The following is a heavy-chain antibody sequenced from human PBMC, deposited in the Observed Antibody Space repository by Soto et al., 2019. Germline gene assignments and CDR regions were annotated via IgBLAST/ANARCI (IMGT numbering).Heavy chain of an antibody. CDR3: VKGEYYYDSSGYYPFDY. CDR1: GFTFSIYA. CDR2: ISTNGGST. D-gene: IGHD3-22*01. J-gene: IGHJ4*02. Sequence: GGSLRLSCSASGFTFSIYAMHWVRQAPGKGLEYVSSISTNGGSTHYADSVKGRFTISRDNSKNTQYLQMSSLRADDTAVYYCVKGEYYYDSSGYYPFDYWGQGSLVTVSS. V-gene: IGHV3-64D*06.